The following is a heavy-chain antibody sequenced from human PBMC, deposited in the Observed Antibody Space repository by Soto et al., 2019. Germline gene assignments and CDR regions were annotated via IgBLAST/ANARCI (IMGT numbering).Heavy chain of an antibody. CDR2: ISYDGSNK. J-gene: IGHJ4*02. V-gene: IGHV3-30*18. CDR3: AKDRAGDIYVAARSGLDY. Sequence: GGSLRLSCAASVFTFFSYGMHWVRQAPGKGLEWVAVISYDGSNKFYADSVKGRFTISRDNSKNTLYLQMNSLRAEDTAVYYCAKDRAGDIYVAARSGLDYWGQGTLVTVSS. CDR1: VFTFFSYG. D-gene: IGHD3-3*01.